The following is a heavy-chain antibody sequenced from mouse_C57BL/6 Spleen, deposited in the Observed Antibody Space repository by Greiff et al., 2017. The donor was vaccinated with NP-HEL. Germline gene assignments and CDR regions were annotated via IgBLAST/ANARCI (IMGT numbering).Heavy chain of an antibody. Sequence: QVQLQQSGAELVKPGASVKMSCKASGYTFTTYPIEWMKQNHGKSLEWIGNFHPYNDDTKYNEKFKGKATLTVEKSSSTVYLELSRLTSDDSAVYYCARAKMDLSQEWYCGVWGTGTTVTVAS. CDR3: ARAKMDLSQEWYCGV. J-gene: IGHJ1*03. CDR1: GYTFTTYP. V-gene: IGHV1-47*01. CDR2: FHPYNDDT. D-gene: IGHD2-3*01.